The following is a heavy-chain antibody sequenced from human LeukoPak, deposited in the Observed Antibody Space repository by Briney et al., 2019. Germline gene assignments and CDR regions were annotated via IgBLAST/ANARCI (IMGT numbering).Heavy chain of an antibody. D-gene: IGHD1-26*01. V-gene: IGHV1-18*01. CDR1: GYTFTSYG. CDR3: ARDLEPLRYSGSYFPLDY. J-gene: IGHJ4*02. Sequence: GASVKVSCKASGYTFTSYGISWVRQAPGQGLEWMGWISPYNGNTNYAQKLQGRVTMTTDTSTSTAYMELRSLRSDDTAVYYCARDLEPLRYSGSYFPLDYWGQGTLVTVSS. CDR2: ISPYNGNT.